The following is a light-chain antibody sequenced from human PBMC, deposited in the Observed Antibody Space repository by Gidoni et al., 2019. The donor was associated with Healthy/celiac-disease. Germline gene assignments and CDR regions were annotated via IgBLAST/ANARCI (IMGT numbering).Light chain of an antibody. CDR2: DAS. V-gene: IGKV3-11*01. CDR3: QRRSSWPPSGMYT. CDR1: QSVSSY. Sequence: EIVLTQSPATLSLSPGERATLSCRASQSVSSYLAWYQQKPGQAPRLLIYDASNRATGIPARFSGSGSGTDFTLTISSLEPEDFAVYDYQRRSSWPPSGMYTFXQXTKLEIK. J-gene: IGKJ2*01.